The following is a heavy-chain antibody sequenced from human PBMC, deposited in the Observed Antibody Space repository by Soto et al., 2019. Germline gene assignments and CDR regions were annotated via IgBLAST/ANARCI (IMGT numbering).Heavy chain of an antibody. CDR2: INPNSGGT. CDR3: ARSLTEGYCTITGCYTRPLYGMDV. V-gene: IGHV1-2*02. Sequence: AAVKVSCKASGYTFSGYYIHWLRQAPGQGLEWMGWINPNSGGTNYAQKFQGRVTVTRDTPTSTAYMELSRLTSDDTAVYYCARSLTEGYCTITGCYTRPLYGMDVWGQGTTVTVSS. CDR1: GYTFSGYY. J-gene: IGHJ6*02. D-gene: IGHD2-2*02.